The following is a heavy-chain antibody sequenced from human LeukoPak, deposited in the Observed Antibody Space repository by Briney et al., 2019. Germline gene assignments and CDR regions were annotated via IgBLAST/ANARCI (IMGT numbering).Heavy chain of an antibody. CDR3: AKEGGQYSSSPFDY. CDR1: GFTFSDYA. D-gene: IGHD6-13*01. V-gene: IGHV3-23*01. J-gene: IGHJ4*02. CDR2: ISGSAGAT. Sequence: PAGGSLRLSCAASGFTFSDYAMSWVRQAPGKGLEWVSAISGSAGATYYADSVKGRFTISRDNSKNTLYLQMNSLRAEDTAVYYCAKEGGQYSSSPFDYWGQGTLVTVSS.